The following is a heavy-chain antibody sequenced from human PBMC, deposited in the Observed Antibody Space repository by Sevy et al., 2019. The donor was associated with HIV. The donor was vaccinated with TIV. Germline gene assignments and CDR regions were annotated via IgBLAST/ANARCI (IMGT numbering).Heavy chain of an antibody. CDR2: LSFGCGEI. CDR1: GFTFTTYW. J-gene: IGHJ4*02. CDR3: AREGCTKPHDY. Sequence: GGSLRLSCAASGFTFTTYWMTWVHQPPGKGLEWVSTLSFGCGEINYADSVKGRFTISRDNSKSSVYLQMNNLRPEDTAVYYCAREGCTKPHDYWGQGTLVTVSS. D-gene: IGHD2-8*01. V-gene: IGHV3-23*01.